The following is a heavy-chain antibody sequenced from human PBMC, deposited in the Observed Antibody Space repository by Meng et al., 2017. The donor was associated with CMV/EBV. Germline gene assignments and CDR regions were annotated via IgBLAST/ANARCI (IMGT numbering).Heavy chain of an antibody. CDR2: IYHSGST. CDR1: ISSSNW. Sequence: ISSSNWWSWVRQPPGKGLEWIGEIYHSGSTNYNPSLKSRVTISVDKSKNQFSLKLSSVTAADTAVYYCAIRGPVVPAATHYYGMDVWGQGTTVTVSS. D-gene: IGHD2-2*01. CDR3: AIRGPVVPAATHYYGMDV. V-gene: IGHV4-4*02. J-gene: IGHJ6*02.